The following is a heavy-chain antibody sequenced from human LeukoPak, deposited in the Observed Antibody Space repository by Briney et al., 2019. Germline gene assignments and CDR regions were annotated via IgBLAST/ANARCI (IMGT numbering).Heavy chain of an antibody. J-gene: IGHJ6*02. CDR3: ARDSVVAGLLPYYYYGMDV. CDR2: ISSSGSTI. V-gene: IGHV3-48*03. Sequence: PGGSLRLSCAASGFTFSSYEMNWVRQAPGKGLEWVSYISSSGSTIYYADSVKGRFTISRDNAKNSLYLQMNSLRAKDTAVYYCARDSVVAGLLPYYYYGMDVWGQGTTVTVSS. CDR1: GFTFSSYE. D-gene: IGHD2-15*01.